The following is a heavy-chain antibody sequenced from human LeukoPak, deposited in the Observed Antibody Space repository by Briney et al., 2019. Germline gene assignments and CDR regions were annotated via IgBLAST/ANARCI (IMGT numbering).Heavy chain of an antibody. V-gene: IGHV6-1*01. Sequence: SQTLSLTCAISGDSVSSNSVTWNWIRQSPSRGLEWLGRIYYRSTWYNDYAVSVRGRTTVNPDTSKNQFSLHLNSVTPEDTAVYYCARRLTQYDCFDPWGQGILVTVSS. D-gene: IGHD2-2*01. J-gene: IGHJ5*02. CDR2: IYYRSTWYN. CDR3: ARRLTQYDCFDP. CDR1: GDSVSSNSVT.